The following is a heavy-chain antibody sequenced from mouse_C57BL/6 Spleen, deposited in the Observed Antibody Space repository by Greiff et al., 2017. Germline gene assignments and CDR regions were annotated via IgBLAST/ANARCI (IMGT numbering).Heavy chain of an antibody. V-gene: IGHV1-42*01. Sequence: EVQLQQSGPELVKPGASVKISCKASGYSFTGYYMNWVKQSPEKSLEWIGEINPSTGGTTYNQKFKAKATLTVDKSSSTAYMQLKSLTSEDSAVYYGAREGGYYYGSSNYFDYWGQGTTRTGAS. CDR2: INPSTGGT. CDR3: AREGGYYYGSSNYFDY. CDR1: GYSFTGYY. D-gene: IGHD1-1*01. J-gene: IGHJ2*01.